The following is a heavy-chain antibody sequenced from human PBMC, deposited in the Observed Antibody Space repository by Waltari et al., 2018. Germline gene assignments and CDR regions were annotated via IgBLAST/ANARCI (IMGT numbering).Heavy chain of an antibody. CDR1: GFDFEFTG. CDR3: AKEGGYSYYNNYFDS. CDR2: ISYNCGNT. V-gene: IGHV3-20*04. D-gene: IGHD3-10*01. Sequence: EAHLVDSGGRETRPGGSLSLSCVASGFDFEFTGMSWVRQSPGKGREWCGSISYNCGNTYDAESVEGRFSISRSNAESSLFLQMNSLRPEETALYFCAKEGGYSYYNNYFDSWGQGTRVTVSS. J-gene: IGHJ5*01.